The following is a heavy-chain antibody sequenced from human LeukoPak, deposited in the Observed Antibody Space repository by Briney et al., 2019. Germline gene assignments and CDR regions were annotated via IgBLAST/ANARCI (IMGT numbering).Heavy chain of an antibody. CDR2: IKQDGSEK. Sequence: GGSLRLSCAASGFTFSSYWMSWVRQAPGKGLEWVANIKQDGSEKYYVDSVKGRFTISRDNAKNSLYLQMNSLRAEDTAVYYCARYGGYGDPDAFDIWGQGTMVTVSS. CDR3: ARYGGYGDPDAFDI. CDR1: GFTFSSYW. J-gene: IGHJ3*02. V-gene: IGHV3-7*01. D-gene: IGHD5-12*01.